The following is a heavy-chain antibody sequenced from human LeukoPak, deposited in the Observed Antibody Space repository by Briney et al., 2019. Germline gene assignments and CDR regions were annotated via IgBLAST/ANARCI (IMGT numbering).Heavy chain of an antibody. CDR1: GFTFSSYD. Sequence: GGSLRLSCAASGFTFSSYDMHWVRQATGKGLEWVSAIGTAGDTYYPGSVKGRFTISRENAKNSLYLQMNSLRAGDTAVYYCASNYGDYARPNYWGQGTLVTVSS. V-gene: IGHV3-13*01. CDR3: ASNYGDYARPNY. CDR2: IGTAGDT. D-gene: IGHD4-17*01. J-gene: IGHJ4*02.